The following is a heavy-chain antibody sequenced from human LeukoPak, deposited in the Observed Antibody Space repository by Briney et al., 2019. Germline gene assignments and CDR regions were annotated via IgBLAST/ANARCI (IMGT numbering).Heavy chain of an antibody. V-gene: IGHV4-59*01. D-gene: IGHD1-1*01. J-gene: IGHJ4*02. CDR1: GGSISSYY. CDR3: ARSLSRNDPPSY. Sequence: SQTLSLTCTVSGGSISSYYWSWIRQPPGKGLEWIGYIYYSGSTNYNPSLKSRVTISVDTSKNQFSLKLSSVTAAGTAVYYCARSLSRNDPPSYWGQGTLVTVSS. CDR2: IYYSGST.